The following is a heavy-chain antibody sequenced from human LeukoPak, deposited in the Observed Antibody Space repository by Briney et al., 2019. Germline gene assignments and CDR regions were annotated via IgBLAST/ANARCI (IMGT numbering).Heavy chain of an antibody. CDR3: ARGARNIYYFYMDV. J-gene: IGHJ6*03. CDR2: IYTSGST. V-gene: IGHV4-4*07. Sequence: SETLSLTCTVSGGSISNNYWIWVRQPAGKGLEWIGRIYTSGSTDYNPSLESRVTMSVDTSKNQFSLKVTSVTAADTAVYYCARGARNIYYFYMDVWGKGTPVTVSS. CDR1: GGSISNNY.